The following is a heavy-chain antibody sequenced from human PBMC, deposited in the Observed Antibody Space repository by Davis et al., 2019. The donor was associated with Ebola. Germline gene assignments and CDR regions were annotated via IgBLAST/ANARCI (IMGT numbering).Heavy chain of an antibody. J-gene: IGHJ4*02. CDR3: ARVAADYYYDSSGYRTHYYFDY. Sequence: SETLSLTCTVSGGSIISSSSYWGWIRQPPRKGLEWIGSIYYSGITYYNPSLKSRVTISVDTSKNQFSLKLSSVTAADTAVYYCARVAADYYYDSSGYRTHYYFDYWGQGTLVTVSS. V-gene: IGHV4-39*07. CDR2: IYYSGIT. CDR1: GGSIISSSSY. D-gene: IGHD3-22*01.